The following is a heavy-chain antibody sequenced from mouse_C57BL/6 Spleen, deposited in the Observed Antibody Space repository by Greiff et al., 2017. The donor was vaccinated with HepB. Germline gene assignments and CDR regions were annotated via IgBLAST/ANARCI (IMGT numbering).Heavy chain of an antibody. CDR1: GYTFTDYE. CDR3: TRYDYYGSSSYWYFDV. D-gene: IGHD1-1*01. Sequence: QVQLKESGAELVRPGASVTLSCKASGYTFTDYEMHWVKQTPVHGLEWIGAIDPETGGTAYNQKFKGKAILTADKSSSTAYMELRSLTSEDSAVYYCTRYDYYGSSSYWYFDVWGTGTTVTVSS. V-gene: IGHV1-15*01. J-gene: IGHJ1*03. CDR2: IDPETGGT.